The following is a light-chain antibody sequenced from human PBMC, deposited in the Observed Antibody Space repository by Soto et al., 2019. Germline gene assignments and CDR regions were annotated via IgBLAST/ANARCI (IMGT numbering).Light chain of an antibody. CDR3: TSYTGTNTLGV. J-gene: IGLJ3*02. V-gene: IGLV2-14*01. Sequence: QSALTQPASVSGSPGQSITISCTGTSSDVGGYNYVSWYQQHPGKAPKLMIYEVRNRPSGVSNRFSGSKSGNTASLTISGLQAEDEADYYCTSYTGTNTLGVFGGGTKVTVL. CDR1: SSDVGGYNY. CDR2: EVR.